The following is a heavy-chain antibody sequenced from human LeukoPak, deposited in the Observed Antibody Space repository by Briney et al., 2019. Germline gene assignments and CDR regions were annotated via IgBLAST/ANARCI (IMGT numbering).Heavy chain of an antibody. D-gene: IGHD4-11*01. J-gene: IGHJ6*03. V-gene: IGHV3-20*01. CDR3: ARHRVTTYYYYMDV. CDR1: GFTFDDYG. CDR2: INWNGGST. Sequence: GGSLRLSCAASGFTFDDYGMSWVRQAPGKGLEWVSGINWNGGSTGYADSVKGRFTISRDNAKNSLYLQMNSLRAEDTALYHCARHRVTTYYYYMDVWGRGTTVTVSS.